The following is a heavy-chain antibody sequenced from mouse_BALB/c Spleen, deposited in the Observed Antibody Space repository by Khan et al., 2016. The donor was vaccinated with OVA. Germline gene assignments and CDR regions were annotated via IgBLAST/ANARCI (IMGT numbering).Heavy chain of an antibody. Sequence: VQLKQSGPDLVKPGASVKISCKASGYSFTLYYMSWVKQSHGKSLEWIGRVNPNTGGTDHNQEFKGKAILTVDKSSNTAYMELRSLTSEDSAVYHCARGYDFFAHWGQGTLVTVSA. CDR1: GYSFTLYY. CDR3: ARGYDFFAH. CDR2: VNPNTGGT. D-gene: IGHD2-14*01. J-gene: IGHJ3*01. V-gene: IGHV1-26*01.